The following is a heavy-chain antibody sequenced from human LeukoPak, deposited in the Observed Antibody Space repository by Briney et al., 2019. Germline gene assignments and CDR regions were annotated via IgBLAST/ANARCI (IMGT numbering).Heavy chain of an antibody. D-gene: IGHD4-23*01. Sequence: GSLRLSCAASGFTFSGSALHWVRQAPGKGLEWVSVIYSGGSTYYADSVKGRFTISRDNAKNSLYLHMNSLRAEDTAVYYCARDYGGSSPFDYWGQGTLVTVSS. CDR1: GFTFSGSA. CDR3: ARDYGGSSPFDY. J-gene: IGHJ4*02. CDR2: IYSGGST. V-gene: IGHV3-53*01.